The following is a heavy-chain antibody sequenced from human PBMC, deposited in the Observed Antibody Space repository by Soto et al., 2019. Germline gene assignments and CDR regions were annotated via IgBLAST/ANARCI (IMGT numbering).Heavy chain of an antibody. D-gene: IGHD2-15*01. CDR1: GGSVSSASYY. V-gene: IGHV4-61*01. CDR2: MNYIGST. CDR3: ATWLSGGIDY. Sequence: QVQLQESGPGLVKPSETLSLTCTVSGGSVSSASYYWTWIRQPPGKGMEWIGYMNYIGSTNYNPSLKSRVTISVDTSKNQFSLKLSSVTAADTAVYYCATWLSGGIDYWGQGTRVTVSS. J-gene: IGHJ4*02.